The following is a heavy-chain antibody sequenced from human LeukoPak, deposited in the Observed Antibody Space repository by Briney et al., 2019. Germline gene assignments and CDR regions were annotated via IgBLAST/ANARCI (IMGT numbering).Heavy chain of an antibody. CDR3: AKDRADVVPTMVLDY. CDR2: IWSVGGAE. J-gene: IGHJ4*02. CDR1: GFPFSSYG. Sequence: PGGSLRLSCVASGFPFSSYGMHWVRQAPGKGLEWVAVIWSVGGAEYYADSVKGRFTISRDNSKNMLFLQLNSLRAEDTAVYYCAKDRADVVPTMVLDYWGQGTLVTVSS. D-gene: IGHD5-12*01. V-gene: IGHV3-33*06.